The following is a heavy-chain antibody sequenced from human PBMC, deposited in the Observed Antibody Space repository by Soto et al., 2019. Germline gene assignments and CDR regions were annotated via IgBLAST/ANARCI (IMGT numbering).Heavy chain of an antibody. V-gene: IGHV3-33*01. D-gene: IGHD1-26*01. CDR2: ILYEGSNK. J-gene: IGHJ4*02. Sequence: QVQLVESGGDVVQPGRSLRLSCAASGFTFSNYGMHWARQAPGKGLEWVAAILYEGSNKYYADSVKGRFTISRDNSKNTLYLQMSRLRAEDTAVYYCAGGTYYCDYCGQGTLVTVAS. CDR3: AGGTYYCDY. CDR1: GFTFSNYG.